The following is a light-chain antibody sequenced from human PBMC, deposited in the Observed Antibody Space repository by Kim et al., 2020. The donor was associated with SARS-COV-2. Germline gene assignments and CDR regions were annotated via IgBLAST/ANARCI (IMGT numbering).Light chain of an antibody. V-gene: IGKV3-20*01. CDR1: QSVSSNY. Sequence: SPGERATLSCRASQSVSSNYLAWYQQKPGQAPRLLIYGASSRAPGSPDRFSGSGSGTDFTLTITRLEPEDFAVYYCQQYSSSPATFGQGTKVDIK. J-gene: IGKJ1*01. CDR2: GAS. CDR3: QQYSSSPAT.